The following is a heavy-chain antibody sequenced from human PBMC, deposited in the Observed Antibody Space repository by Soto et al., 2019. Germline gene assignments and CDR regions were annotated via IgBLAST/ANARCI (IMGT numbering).Heavy chain of an antibody. J-gene: IGHJ5*02. CDR3: ARLGAQEIDP. CDR2: IYYSGST. D-gene: IGHD3-16*01. Sequence: ETLSLTCTVSGGSISIYYWSWIRQPPGKGLELIGYIYYSGSTNYNPSLKSRVTISVDTSKNQFSLKLSSVTAADTAVYYCARLGAQEIDPWGQGTLVTVSS. CDR1: GGSISIYY. V-gene: IGHV4-59*08.